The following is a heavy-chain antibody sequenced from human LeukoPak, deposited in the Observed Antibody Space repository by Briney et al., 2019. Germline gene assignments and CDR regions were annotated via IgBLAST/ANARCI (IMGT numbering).Heavy chain of an antibody. J-gene: IGHJ4*02. V-gene: IGHV1-18*04. CDR1: GYTFTSYG. D-gene: IGHD3-16*02. CDR2: ISAYNGNT. Sequence: ASVKVSRKAPGYTFTSYGISWVRQAPGQGLEWMGWISAYNGNTNYAQKLQGRVTMTTDTSTSTAYMELRSLRSDDTAVYYCARVKITFGGVIDLFDYWGQGTLVTVSS. CDR3: ARVKITFGGVIDLFDY.